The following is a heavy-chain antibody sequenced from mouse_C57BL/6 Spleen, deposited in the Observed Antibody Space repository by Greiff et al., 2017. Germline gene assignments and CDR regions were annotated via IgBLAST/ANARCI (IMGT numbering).Heavy chain of an antibody. D-gene: IGHD2-5*01. J-gene: IGHJ4*01. V-gene: IGHV1-54*01. CDR1: GYAFTNYL. CDR3: ARRSNSCYAMDY. CDR2: INPGSGGT. Sequence: VQLQQSGAELVRPGTSVKVSCKASGYAFTNYLIEWVKQRPGQGLEWIGVINPGSGGTYYNEKFKGKATLTADKSSSTAYMQLSSLTSEDSAVYFCARRSNSCYAMDYWGQGTSVTVSS.